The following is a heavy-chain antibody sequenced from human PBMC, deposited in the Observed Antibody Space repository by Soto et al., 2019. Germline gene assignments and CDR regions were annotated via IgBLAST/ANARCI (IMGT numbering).Heavy chain of an antibody. J-gene: IGHJ5*02. Sequence: QVQLVQSGAEVKMPGASVKVSCKASGYTFASYGISWVRQAPGEGLEWMGWISPYNGNTNYAQKLQDRVTMTTDTSTSTAYMELRSLRSDDTAVYYCARDEAAHTFDPWGQGILVTVSS. V-gene: IGHV1-18*01. CDR1: GYTFASYG. CDR2: ISPYNGNT. D-gene: IGHD6-13*01. CDR3: ARDEAAHTFDP.